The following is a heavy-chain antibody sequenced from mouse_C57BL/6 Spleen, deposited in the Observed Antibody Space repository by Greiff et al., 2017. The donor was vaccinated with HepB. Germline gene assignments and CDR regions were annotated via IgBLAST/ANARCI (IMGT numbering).Heavy chain of an antibody. D-gene: IGHD1-1*01. J-gene: IGHJ3*01. Sequence: EVQLQQSGPVLVKPGASVKMSCKASGYTFTDYYMNWVKQSHGKSLEWIGVINPYNGGTSYNQKFKGKATLTVDKSSSTAYMELNSLTSEDSAVYYCARSGYYGSQAWFAYWGQGTLVTVSA. CDR3: ARSGYYGSQAWFAY. CDR1: GYTFTDYY. V-gene: IGHV1-19*01. CDR2: INPYNGGT.